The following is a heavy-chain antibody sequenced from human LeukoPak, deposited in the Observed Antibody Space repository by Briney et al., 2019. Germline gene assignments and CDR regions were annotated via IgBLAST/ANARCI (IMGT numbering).Heavy chain of an antibody. D-gene: IGHD5-12*01. CDR2: ISYDGSNK. Sequence: PGGSLRLSCAASGFTFSSYAMHWVRQAPGKGLEWVAVISYDGSNKYYADSVKGRFTISRDNSKNTLYLQMNSLRAEDTAVYYCARGTGDIVATIIQVGYYFDYWGQGTLVTVSS. V-gene: IGHV3-30*04. J-gene: IGHJ4*02. CDR1: GFTFSSYA. CDR3: ARGTGDIVATIIQVGYYFDY.